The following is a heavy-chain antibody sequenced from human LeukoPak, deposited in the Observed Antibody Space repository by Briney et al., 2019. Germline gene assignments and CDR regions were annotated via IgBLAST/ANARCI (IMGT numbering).Heavy chain of an antibody. J-gene: IGHJ6*02. CDR1: GFTFTSYA. CDR3: ATRSTVSGTPGGYYYYGMDV. D-gene: IGHD1-20*01. V-gene: IGHV3-23*01. CDR2: VSGSGGSA. Sequence: GGSLRLSCAASGFTFTSYAMSWVRQAPGKGLEWVSGVSGSGGSAYYADSVKGRFTISRDNSKNTLYLQMNSLRAEDTAVYYCATRSTVSGTPGGYYYYGMDVWGRGTTVTVSS.